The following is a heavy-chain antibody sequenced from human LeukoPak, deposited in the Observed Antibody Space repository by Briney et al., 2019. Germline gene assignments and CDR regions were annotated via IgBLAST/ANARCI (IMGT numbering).Heavy chain of an antibody. CDR1: GFTFSDYY. J-gene: IGHJ4*02. V-gene: IGHV3-11*04. CDR3: ARVMRSGSPFDY. CDR2: ISSSGTTM. D-gene: IGHD1-26*01. Sequence: PGGSLRLSCAASGFTFSDYYMSWIRQAPGKGLEWISYISSSGTTMYYADSVKGRFTISRDNAKNSLYLQMNSLRAEDTAVYYCARVMRSGSPFDYWGQGTLVTVSS.